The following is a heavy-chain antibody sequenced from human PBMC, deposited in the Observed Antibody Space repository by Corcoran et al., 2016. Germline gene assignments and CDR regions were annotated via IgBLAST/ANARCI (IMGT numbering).Heavy chain of an antibody. CDR2: INHSGTT. J-gene: IGHJ4*02. V-gene: IGHV4-34*01. CDR3: ARPGAGAAYVY. Sequence: QVQLQLWGAGLLKPSETLSLTCAVYGGSFSGYRWSWIRQPPGKGMEWIGEINHSGTTTYNPSLKSRVTISVDTSNNQFSLNLSSVTAADTAVYYCARPGAGAAYVYWGQGTPVTVSS. CDR1: GGSFSGYR. D-gene: IGHD3-10*02.